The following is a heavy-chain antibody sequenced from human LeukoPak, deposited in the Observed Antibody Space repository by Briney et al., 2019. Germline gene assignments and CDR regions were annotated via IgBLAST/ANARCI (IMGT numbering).Heavy chain of an antibody. CDR2: IFNTGNT. J-gene: IGHJ6*03. Sequence: SETLSLTCSVSGGSINSHYWSWIRQPPGKRLEWIGYIFNTGNTNYNPSLASRVTMSVDTSRAQFFLRLSSVTAADTAVYYCARGRYSSSWYFYNYYMDVWGKGTTVTVSS. CDR3: ARGRYSSSWYFYNYYMDV. V-gene: IGHV4-59*11. CDR1: GGSINSHY. D-gene: IGHD6-13*01.